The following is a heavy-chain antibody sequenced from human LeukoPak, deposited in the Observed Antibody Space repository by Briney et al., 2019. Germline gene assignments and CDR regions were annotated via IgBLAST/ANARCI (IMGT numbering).Heavy chain of an antibody. CDR2: IGISGTKT. CDR1: DFDFSSHA. Sequence: GSLRLSCAASDFDFSSHAMTWVRQAPGKGLEWVSAIGISGTKTYYGDSVKGRFLISRDNSKNKLYLQMNSLRVEDTAVYFCANEIRPNDYWGQGTLVTVTS. D-gene: IGHD4-17*01. CDR3: ANEIRPNDY. J-gene: IGHJ4*02. V-gene: IGHV3-23*01.